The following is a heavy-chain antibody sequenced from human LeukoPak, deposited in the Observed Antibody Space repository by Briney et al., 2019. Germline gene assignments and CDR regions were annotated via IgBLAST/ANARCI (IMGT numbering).Heavy chain of an antibody. CDR2: ISYDGSNK. V-gene: IGHV3-30-3*01. J-gene: IGHJ2*01. Sequence: GGSLRLSCAASGFTFSSYAMHWVRQAPGKGLEWVAVISYDGSNKYYADSVKGRFTISRDNSKNTLYLQMNSLRAEDTAVYYCAKDPSGGAAVSPYWYFDLWGRGTLVTVSS. CDR1: GFTFSSYA. D-gene: IGHD6-13*01. CDR3: AKDPSGGAAVSPYWYFDL.